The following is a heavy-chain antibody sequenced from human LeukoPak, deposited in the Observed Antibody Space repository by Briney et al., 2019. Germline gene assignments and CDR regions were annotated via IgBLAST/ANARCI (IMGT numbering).Heavy chain of an antibody. CDR2: ISSSSSTI. J-gene: IGHJ3*02. CDR3: AREAFDI. Sequence: GGSLRLSCAASGLTFTNYAMYWVRQAPGKGLEWVSYISSSSSTIYYADSVRGRFTISRDNAKNSLYLQMNSLRAEDTAVYYCAREAFDIWGQGTMVTVSS. V-gene: IGHV3-48*01. CDR1: GLTFTNYA.